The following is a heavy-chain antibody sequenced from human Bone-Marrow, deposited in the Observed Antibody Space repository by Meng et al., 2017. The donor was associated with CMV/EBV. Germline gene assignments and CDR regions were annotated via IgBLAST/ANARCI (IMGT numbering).Heavy chain of an antibody. D-gene: IGHD6-19*01. J-gene: IGHJ5*02. Sequence: GESLKISCAASGFTFSNYGMYWVRQAPGKGLEWVTFIRYDGSNKYYADSVKGRFTISRDNAKNSLYLQMNSLRAEDTAVYYCARSPSPGIAVGPWGQGTLVTVSS. V-gene: IGHV3-30*02. CDR2: IRYDGSNK. CDR1: GFTFSNYG. CDR3: ARSPSPGIAVGP.